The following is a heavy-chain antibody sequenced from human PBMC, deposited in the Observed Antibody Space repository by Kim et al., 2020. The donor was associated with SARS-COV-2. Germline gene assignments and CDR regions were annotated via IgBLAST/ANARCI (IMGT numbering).Heavy chain of an antibody. CDR1: GFTFSNYD. D-gene: IGHD6-13*01. V-gene: IGHV3-13*04. Sequence: GGSLRLSCAASGFTFSNYDMHWVRQTTRKGLEWVSTIASAGYTFYPDSVKGRFTVSRENAKNSLFLQMNSLTAGDTAMYYCARGGIAAAGTYYFDSWGQGALVTVSS. CDR2: IASAGYT. J-gene: IGHJ4*02. CDR3: ARGGIAAAGTYYFDS.